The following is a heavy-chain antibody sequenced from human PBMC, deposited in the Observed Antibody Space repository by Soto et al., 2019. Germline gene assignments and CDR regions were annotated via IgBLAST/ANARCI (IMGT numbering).Heavy chain of an antibody. CDR3: ARHTTTDGYFDY. V-gene: IGHV2-5*02. Sequence: QITLKESGPTLVKPTQTLTLTCTFSGFSLSTSGVGVGWIRQPPGKALEWLALIYWDDDKRYSPSLKSRLTITRDTCKNQVALTTPNMDPVDTATYSCARHTTTDGYFDYWGQGTLVTVS. CDR1: GFSLSTSGVG. D-gene: IGHD4-17*01. CDR2: IYWDDDK. J-gene: IGHJ4*02.